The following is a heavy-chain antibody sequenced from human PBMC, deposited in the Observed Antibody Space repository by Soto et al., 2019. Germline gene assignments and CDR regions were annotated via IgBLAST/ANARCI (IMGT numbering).Heavy chain of an antibody. V-gene: IGHV4-30-4*02. J-gene: IGHJ6*02. Sequence: SETLSLTCSVSGGSISSIDYFWSWIRQAPGKGLEWIGYIFSSGTTYYNPSLKSRLTMSLDTSQNQFSLKLNSVTAADTAVYFCARVPSPFDFYYAMDVWGQGTTVTVSS. D-gene: IGHD3-16*01. CDR1: GGSISSIDYF. CDR2: IFSSGTT. CDR3: ARVPSPFDFYYAMDV.